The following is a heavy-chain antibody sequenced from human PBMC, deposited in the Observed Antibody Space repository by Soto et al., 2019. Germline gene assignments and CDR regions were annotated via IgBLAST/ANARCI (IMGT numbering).Heavy chain of an antibody. Sequence: QVQLQESGPRLVSPSQTLSLTCTVSGGSISSAAYCWSWIRQSPDKGLEWIGHISDGGTTYSSPSPKGRVTLSADTSETQFSLKLSSVSAAATAVDYCARGPSGDKIDYWGQGIQVTVSS. V-gene: IGHV4-30-4*01. J-gene: IGHJ4*02. CDR1: GGSISSAAYC. CDR3: ARGPSGDKIDY. D-gene: IGHD7-27*01. CDR2: ISDGGTT.